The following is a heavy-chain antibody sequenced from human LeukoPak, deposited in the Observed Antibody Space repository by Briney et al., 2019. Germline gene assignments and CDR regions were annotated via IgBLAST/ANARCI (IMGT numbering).Heavy chain of an antibody. D-gene: IGHD3-22*01. CDR3: AKDPTDFDSSGQTYFDN. Sequence: PGGSLRLSCETSGFAFNNHLMHWVRQAPGKGLEYVAAITGNGGSTPYATSVKGRFTVSRDNSKNTLYLQMNSLKAEDTAMYYCAKDPTDFDSSGQTYFDNWGQGTLVTVSS. V-gene: IGHV3-64*01. J-gene: IGHJ4*02. CDR2: ITGNGGST. CDR1: GFAFNNHL.